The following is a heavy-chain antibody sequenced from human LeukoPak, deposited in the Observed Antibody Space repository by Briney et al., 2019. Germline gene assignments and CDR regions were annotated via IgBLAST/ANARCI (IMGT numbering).Heavy chain of an antibody. CDR3: ARYRLTDSPINWFEP. V-gene: IGHV1-18*01. Sequence: ASVKVSCKASGYTFSDFGITWVRQAPGKGLEWMGWISAHTGNTDYAQKLQDRVTMTTDTSTNTAYMELGSLRSDDTAVYYCARYRLTDSPINWFEPWGQGTLVTVSS. CDR1: GYTFSDFG. J-gene: IGHJ5*02. D-gene: IGHD1-14*01. CDR2: ISAHTGNT.